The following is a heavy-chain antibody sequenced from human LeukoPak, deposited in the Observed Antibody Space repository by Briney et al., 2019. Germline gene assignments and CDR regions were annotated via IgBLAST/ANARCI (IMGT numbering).Heavy chain of an antibody. Sequence: GGSLRLSCVPSGFTFSSYAMSWVRQAPGKGLEWVSVISGSGGTTYYADSVKGRFTISRDNSKSTLYLQMNSLRAEDTAVYYCAKDTSGSTSYSYHYGMDVWGQGTTVTVSS. J-gene: IGHJ6*02. D-gene: IGHD1-26*01. CDR2: ISGSGGTT. V-gene: IGHV3-23*01. CDR3: AKDTSGSTSYSYHYGMDV. CDR1: GFTFSSYA.